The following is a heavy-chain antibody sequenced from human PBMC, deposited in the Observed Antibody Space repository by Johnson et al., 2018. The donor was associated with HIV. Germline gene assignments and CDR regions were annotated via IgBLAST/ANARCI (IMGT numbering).Heavy chain of an antibody. CDR3: ARAGSSSSGPRAFDI. J-gene: IGHJ3*02. D-gene: IGHD6-6*01. CDR1: GFTFSSYA. Sequence: QVQLVESGGGVVQPGRSLRLSCAASGFTFSSYAMHWVRQAPGKGLEWVAVISYDGSNQYYADSVKGRFTISRDNSKNTLYLQMNSLRAEDTAVYYCARAGSSSSGPRAFDIWGQGTMVTVSS. CDR2: ISYDGSNQ. V-gene: IGHV3-30-3*01.